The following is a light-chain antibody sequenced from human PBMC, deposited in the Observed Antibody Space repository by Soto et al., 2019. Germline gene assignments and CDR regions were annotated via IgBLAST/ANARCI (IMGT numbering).Light chain of an antibody. CDR3: QQYSDWPLFT. Sequence: EIVMTQSPATLSVSPGERVTLSCRASQSVSSYLAWYQHKPGQPPRLLIYGASTRATGVPARFSGNGSGTDFTLTISSLQSEDFAVYFCQQYSDWPLFTFGQGTRLEIK. V-gene: IGKV3-15*01. CDR2: GAS. J-gene: IGKJ5*01. CDR1: QSVSSY.